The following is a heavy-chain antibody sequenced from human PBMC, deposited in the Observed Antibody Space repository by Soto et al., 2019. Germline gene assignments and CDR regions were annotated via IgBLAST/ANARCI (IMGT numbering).Heavy chain of an antibody. Sequence: GGSLRLSCAASGFTFSSYAMSWVRQAPGKGLEWVSAISGSGGSTYYADSVKGRFTISRDNSKNTLYLQVNSLRAEDTAVYYCAKDEERRPQFGWFDPWGQGTLVTVSS. D-gene: IGHD3-10*01. CDR3: AKDEERRPQFGWFDP. CDR2: ISGSGGST. J-gene: IGHJ5*02. V-gene: IGHV3-23*01. CDR1: GFTFSSYA.